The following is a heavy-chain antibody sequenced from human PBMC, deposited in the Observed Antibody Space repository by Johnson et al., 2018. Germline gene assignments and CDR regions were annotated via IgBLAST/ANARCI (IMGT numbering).Heavy chain of an antibody. CDR3: AKEGVMEWEYYGPFQY. CDR1: GFTFSSYA. CDR2: ISGSGGST. V-gene: IGHV3-23*04. J-gene: IGHJ1*01. D-gene: IGHD1-26*01. Sequence: VQLVQSGGGLVKPGGSLRLSCAASGFTFSSYAMSWVRQAPGKGLEWVSAISGSGGSTYYADSVKGRFTISRDNSKNTLYLQRNSLRAEETAVYYCAKEGVMEWEYYGPFQYWGPGTLVTVSS.